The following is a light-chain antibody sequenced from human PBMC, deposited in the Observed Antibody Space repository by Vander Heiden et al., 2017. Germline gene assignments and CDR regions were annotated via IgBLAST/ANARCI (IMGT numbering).Light chain of an antibody. CDR3: QQSSSPPYT. V-gene: IGKV1-39*01. J-gene: IGKJ2*01. CDR2: SAF. Sequence: DIQMTQSPSSLSASVGDRVTITCRASQSISRFLNWYQQKPGKAPNLLIYSAFNLQSGVPSRFRGSVSGTDFTLTISSLQPEDFATYYCQQSSSPPYTFGQGTKLEI. CDR1: QSISRF.